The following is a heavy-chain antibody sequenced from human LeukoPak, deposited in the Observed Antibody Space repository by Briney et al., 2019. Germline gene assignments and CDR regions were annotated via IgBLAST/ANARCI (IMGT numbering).Heavy chain of an antibody. J-gene: IGHJ4*02. V-gene: IGHV3-7*04. CDR3: ARGGGRLLGF. D-gene: IGHD3-22*01. CDR1: GFTLSNYW. Sequence: GGSLRLSCAASGFTLSNYWMSWGPQAPGKGVEWVANIKQDGSEKYYVDSVKGRFTISRDNAKNSLSLQMNSLGVEDTAVYYCARGGGRLLGFWGQGALVTVSS. CDR2: IKQDGSEK.